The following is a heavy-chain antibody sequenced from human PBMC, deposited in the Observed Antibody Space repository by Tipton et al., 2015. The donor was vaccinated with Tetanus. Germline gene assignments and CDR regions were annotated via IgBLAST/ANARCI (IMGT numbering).Heavy chain of an antibody. CDR2: VFYSGST. Sequence: TLSLTCTLSGGSISSYYWSWVRQPPGKGLEWLGYVFYSGSTGLNPSLKRRVTISVDTSNNLFSLKLTSVTTADTAVYYCARSGGRRYAFDIWGQGTMVTVSS. V-gene: IGHV4-59*01. CDR1: GGSISSYY. J-gene: IGHJ3*02. CDR3: ARSGGRRYAFDI. D-gene: IGHD3-16*01.